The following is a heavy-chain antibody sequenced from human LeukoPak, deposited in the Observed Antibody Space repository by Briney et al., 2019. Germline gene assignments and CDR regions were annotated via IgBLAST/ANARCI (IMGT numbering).Heavy chain of an antibody. J-gene: IGHJ4*02. CDR1: GFRFSNYA. CDR3: AKRKSLGSYDYYFDY. Sequence: QPGGSLRLSCVASGFRFSNYAMNWVRQAPGKGLEWVSGVSGSGGTTHYADSVKGRFAISRDNSKNTLYLQMNSLGVEDTAVYYCAKRKSLGSYDYYFDYWGQGTLVTVSS. CDR2: VSGSGGTT. V-gene: IGHV3-23*01. D-gene: IGHD3-10*01.